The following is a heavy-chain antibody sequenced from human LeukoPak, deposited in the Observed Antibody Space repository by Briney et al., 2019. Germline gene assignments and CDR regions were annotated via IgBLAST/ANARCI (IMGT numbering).Heavy chain of an antibody. J-gene: IGHJ4*02. CDR1: GGSISSYY. CDR3: ARGRITMVRGVILLGFDY. V-gene: IGHV4-59*12. CDR2: IYYSGST. Sequence: SETLSLTCTVSGGSISSYYWSWIRQPPGKGLEWIGYIYYSGSTNYNPSLKSRVTISVDTSKNQFSLKLSSVTAADTAVYYCARGRITMVRGVILLGFDYWGQGTLVTVSS. D-gene: IGHD3-10*01.